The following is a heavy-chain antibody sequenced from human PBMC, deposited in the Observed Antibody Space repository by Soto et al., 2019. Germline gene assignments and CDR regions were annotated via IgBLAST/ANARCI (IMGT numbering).Heavy chain of an antibody. CDR1: GGTFSRYA. CDR3: AIKIVVVVAAIPGIIPHSSYGMHV. V-gene: IGHV1-69*06. CDR2: IIPIFGTA. J-gene: IGHJ6*02. Sequence: SVKGSWKAGGGTFSRYAISWVRRAPGQGLEWMGGIIPIFGTANYAQKFQGRVTITADKSTSTAYMELSSLRSEDTAVYYCAIKIVVVVAAIPGIIPHSSYGMHVCGPAXMLTV. D-gene: IGHD2-15*01.